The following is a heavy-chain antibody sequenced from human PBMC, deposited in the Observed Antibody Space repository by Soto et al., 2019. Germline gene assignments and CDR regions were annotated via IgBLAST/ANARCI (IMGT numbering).Heavy chain of an antibody. V-gene: IGHV3-30*03. CDR3: AREDNSYGSFDY. J-gene: IGHJ4*02. CDR1: GFTFSSYG. D-gene: IGHD5-18*01. Sequence: QVQLVESGGGVVQPGRSLRLSCAASGFTFSSYGMHWVRQAPGKGLEWVAVISYDGSNKYYADSVKGRFTISGDNSKNTLYLQMNSLRAEDTAVYYCAREDNSYGSFDYWGQGTLVTVSS. CDR2: ISYDGSNK.